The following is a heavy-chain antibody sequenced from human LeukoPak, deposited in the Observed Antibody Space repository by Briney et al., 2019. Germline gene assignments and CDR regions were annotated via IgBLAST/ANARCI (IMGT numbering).Heavy chain of an antibody. CDR2: IYSGGST. D-gene: IGHD3-10*01. Sequence: GGSLRLSCAASGFTVSSNYMSWVRQAPGKGLEWVSVIYSGGSTYYADSVKGRFTISRDNSKNTLYLQMNSLRAEDTAVYYCASRYGSGSYYRSHYYYYYGMDVWGQGTTVTVSS. CDR1: GFTVSSNY. CDR3: ASRYGSGSYYRSHYYYYYGMDV. V-gene: IGHV3-66*01. J-gene: IGHJ6*02.